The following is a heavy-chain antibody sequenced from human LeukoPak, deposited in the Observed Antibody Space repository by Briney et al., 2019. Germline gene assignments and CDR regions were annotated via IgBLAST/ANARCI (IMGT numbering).Heavy chain of an antibody. V-gene: IGHV1-2*02. J-gene: IGHJ5*02. D-gene: IGHD2-2*01. CDR3: ATSQYCSSTSCGNT. CDR2: INPNSGGT. Sequence: ASVKVSCKASGYTFTSYYMHWVRQAPGQGLEWMGWINPNSGGTNYAQKFQGRVTMTRDTSISTAYMELSRLRSDDTAVYNCATSQYCSSTSCGNTWGQGTLVTVSS. CDR1: GYTFTSYY.